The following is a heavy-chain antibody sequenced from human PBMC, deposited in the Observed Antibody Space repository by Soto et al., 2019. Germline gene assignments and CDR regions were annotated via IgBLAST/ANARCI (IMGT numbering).Heavy chain of an antibody. Sequence: QVQLQESGPGLVEPSETLSLSCTVSGGSLNTYYWSWIRQPPGKGLEWIGYIYYTGSTSYNPSLQNRVTISVDTSKSQFSLRLTSVTAADTAVYYCARGGAFWSGYATQSNWFDSWGQGTLVTVSS. J-gene: IGHJ5*01. CDR1: GGSLNTYY. V-gene: IGHV4-59*01. CDR3: ARGGAFWSGYATQSNWFDS. D-gene: IGHD3-3*01. CDR2: IYYTGST.